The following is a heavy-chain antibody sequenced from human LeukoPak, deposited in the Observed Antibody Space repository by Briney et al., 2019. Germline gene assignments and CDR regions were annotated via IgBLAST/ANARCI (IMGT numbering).Heavy chain of an antibody. CDR3: ARARYDILTGYYPLDY. D-gene: IGHD3-9*01. CDR1: GGSFSGYY. J-gene: IGHJ4*02. CDR2: INHSGST. Sequence: SETLSLTCAVYGGSFSGYYWSWIRQPPGKGLEWIGEINHSGSTNYNPSLKSRVTMSVDTSKNHFSLKLSSVTAADTAVYYCARARYDILTGYYPLDYWGQGTLVTVSS. V-gene: IGHV4-34*01.